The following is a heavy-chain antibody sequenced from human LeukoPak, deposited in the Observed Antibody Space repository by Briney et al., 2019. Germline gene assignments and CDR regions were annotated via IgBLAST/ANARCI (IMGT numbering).Heavy chain of an antibody. J-gene: IGHJ3*02. Sequence: SETLSLTCTVSGGSISSYYWSWIRQPPGKGLEWIGYIYYSGSTNYNPSLKSRVTISVDTSKNQFSLKLSSVTAADTAVYYCARVHGRYNWNGRWPFDIWGQGTMVTVSS. CDR1: GGSISSYY. D-gene: IGHD1-20*01. CDR2: IYYSGST. CDR3: ARVHGRYNWNGRWPFDI. V-gene: IGHV4-59*01.